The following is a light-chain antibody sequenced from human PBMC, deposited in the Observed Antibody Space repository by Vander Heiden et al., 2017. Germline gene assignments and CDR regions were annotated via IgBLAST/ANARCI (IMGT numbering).Light chain of an antibody. J-gene: IGKJ2*01. V-gene: IGKV1-6*01. CDR2: NAF. CDR3: LQDASYPYT. CDR1: QGIGND. Sequence: AIKMTQSPSSLSASVGDRVSITCRASQGIGNDLGWYQMKPGKAPKLLIYNAFSLQSGVPSRFSGSKSGTEFTLTISSLQPEDFATYYCLQDASYPYTFGQGTKLEIK.